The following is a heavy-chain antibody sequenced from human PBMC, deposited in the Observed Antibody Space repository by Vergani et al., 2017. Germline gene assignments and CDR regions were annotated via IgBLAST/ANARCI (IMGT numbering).Heavy chain of an antibody. D-gene: IGHD3-22*01. CDR2: ISGSGGST. V-gene: IGHV3-23*01. CDR1: GFTFSSYA. J-gene: IGHJ3*02. Sequence: EVQLLESGGGLVQPGGSLRLSCAASGFTFSSYAMSWVRQAPGKGLEWVSAISGSGGSTYYADSVKGRFTISRDNSKNTLDLQMNSLRAGDTAVYYCATEGGYNSITMIVVVITTDGSDAFDIWGQGTMVTVSS. CDR3: ATEGGYNSITMIVVVITTDGSDAFDI.